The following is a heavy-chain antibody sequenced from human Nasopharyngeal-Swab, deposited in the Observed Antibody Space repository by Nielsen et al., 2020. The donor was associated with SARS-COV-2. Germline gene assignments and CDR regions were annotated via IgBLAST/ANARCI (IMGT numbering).Heavy chain of an antibody. CDR3: ARYRAAAGTYYYYYGMDV. D-gene: IGHD6-13*01. Sequence: ASVKVSCKASGYTFTSYGISWVRQAPGQGLEWMGWISAYNGNTNYAQKLQGRVTMTRNTSISTAYMELSSLRSEDTAVYYCARYRAAAGTYYYYYGMDVWGQGTTVTVSS. V-gene: IGHV1-18*01. J-gene: IGHJ6*02. CDR2: ISAYNGNT. CDR1: GYTFTSYG.